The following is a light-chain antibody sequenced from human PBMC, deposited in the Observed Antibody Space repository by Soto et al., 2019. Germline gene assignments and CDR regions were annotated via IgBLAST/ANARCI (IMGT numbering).Light chain of an antibody. V-gene: IGKV1-5*03. CDR2: KTS. CDR3: QQYKSFSLT. Sequence: DLQMTQSPSTLSASVGDRVTITCRASQSIDSWLAWYQQKPGKAPKLLIYKTSKLESGVPSRFSGSGSGTEFSLTISSLQPDEFATFYCQQYKSFSLTFGGGTRVEVK. J-gene: IGKJ4*01. CDR1: QSIDSW.